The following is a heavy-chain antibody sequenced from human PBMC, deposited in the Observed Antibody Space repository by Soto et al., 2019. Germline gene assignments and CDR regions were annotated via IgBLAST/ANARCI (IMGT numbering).Heavy chain of an antibody. CDR1: GGTFSSYT. Sequence: ASVKVSCKASGGTFSSYTISWVRQAPGQGLEWMGRIIPILGIANYAQKFQGRVTITADKSTSTAYMELSSLRSEDTAVYYCARALGELSLRFDPWGQGTLVTVSS. CDR3: ARALGELSLRFDP. D-gene: IGHD3-16*02. V-gene: IGHV1-69*02. CDR2: IIPILGIA. J-gene: IGHJ5*02.